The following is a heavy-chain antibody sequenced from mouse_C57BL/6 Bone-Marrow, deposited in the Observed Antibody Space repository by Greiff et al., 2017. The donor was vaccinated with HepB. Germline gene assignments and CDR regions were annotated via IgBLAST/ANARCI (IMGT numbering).Heavy chain of an antibody. CDR3: ARWGLYFDY. J-gene: IGHJ2*01. CDR2: IYPGDGDT. V-gene: IGHV1-82*01. CDR1: GYAFSSSW. Sequence: VKLMESGPELVKPGASVKISCKASGYAFSSSWMNWVKQRPGKGLEWIGRIYPGDGDTNYNGKFKGKATLTADKSSSTAYMQLSSLTSEDSAVYFCARWGLYFDYWGQGTTLTVSS.